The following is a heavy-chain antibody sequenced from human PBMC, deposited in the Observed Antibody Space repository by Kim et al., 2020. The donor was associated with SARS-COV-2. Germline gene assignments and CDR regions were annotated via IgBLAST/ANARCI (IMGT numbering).Heavy chain of an antibody. CDR1: GFTFSSYA. CDR2: ISYDGSNK. D-gene: IGHD2-2*01. J-gene: IGHJ4*02. Sequence: GGSLRLSCAASGFTFSSYAMHWVRQAPGKGLEWVAVISYDGSNKYYADSVKGRFTISRDNSKNTLYLQMNSLRAEDTAVYYCARADCSSTSCYEYYFDYWGQGTLVTVSS. V-gene: IGHV3-30-3*01. CDR3: ARADCSSTSCYEYYFDY.